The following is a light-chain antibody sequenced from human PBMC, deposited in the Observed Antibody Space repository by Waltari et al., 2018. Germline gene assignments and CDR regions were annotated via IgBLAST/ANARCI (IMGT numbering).Light chain of an antibody. J-gene: IGKJ4*01. V-gene: IGKV3-11*01. CDR2: EAS. CDR3: QQRSNWPPVT. Sequence: EVLLTQSPATLSLSPGERATLSCRSSQSINTYLAWYQLKSGQAPRLLIYEASNRATGIPARFSGSGSGTDFTLTINSLEPEDSAVYYCQQRSNWPPVTFGGGTKVEIK. CDR1: QSINTY.